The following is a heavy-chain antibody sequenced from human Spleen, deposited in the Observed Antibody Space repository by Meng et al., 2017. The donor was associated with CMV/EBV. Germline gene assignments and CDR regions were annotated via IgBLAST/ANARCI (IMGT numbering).Heavy chain of an antibody. V-gene: IGHV4-34*01. CDR2: VNHSGST. J-gene: IGHJ6*02. Sequence: SETLSLTCTVSGGSFKRTGYYWVCIHQPPGKGLEWIGEVNHSGSTNYSPSLKSRVTISVDTSKNQFSLRLTSVTAADTAVYYCARWGRDTAMRWGGYDYGMDVWGQGTTVTVSS. CDR3: ARWGRDTAMRWGGYDYGMDV. CDR1: GGSFKRTGYY. D-gene: IGHD5-18*01.